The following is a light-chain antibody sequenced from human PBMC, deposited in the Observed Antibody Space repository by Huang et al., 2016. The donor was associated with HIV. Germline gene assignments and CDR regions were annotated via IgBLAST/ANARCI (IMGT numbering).Light chain of an antibody. CDR3: QQSYSTPS. CDR1: QSITSY. J-gene: IGKJ2*03. Sequence: DIQMTQSLSSLSASVGDRVTITCRAGQSITSYLNWYQQKPGKAPKLLISSASSLQSGVPSRFSGSGSGTDFTLTISSLQPEDFATYYCQQSYSTPSFGQGTKVEIK. CDR2: SAS. V-gene: IGKV1-39*01.